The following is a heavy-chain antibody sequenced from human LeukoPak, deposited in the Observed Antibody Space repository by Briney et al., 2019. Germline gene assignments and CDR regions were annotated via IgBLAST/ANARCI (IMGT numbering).Heavy chain of an antibody. D-gene: IGHD3-10*01. V-gene: IGHV5-51*01. Sequence: GESLKISCKASGYSFPTYWIAWVRQMPGKGLEWMGTIYPGDSGTRYSQSFRGQVTISADKSISTAYLQWSSLKASDTAIYYCARRGILIRGLTHWPMDVWGQGTTVTVSS. CDR3: ARRGILIRGLTHWPMDV. CDR1: GYSFPTYW. CDR2: IYPGDSGT. J-gene: IGHJ6*02.